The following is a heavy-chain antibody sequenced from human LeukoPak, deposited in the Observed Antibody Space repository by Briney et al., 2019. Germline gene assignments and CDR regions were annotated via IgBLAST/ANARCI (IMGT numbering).Heavy chain of an antibody. CDR2: IYYSGST. Sequence: SETLSLTCTVSGGSISSYYWSWIRQPPGKGLEWIGYIYYSGSTNYNPSPKSRVTISVDTSKNQFSLKLSSVTAADTAVYYCARVFEGCGGARYYYHYMDVWGKGTTVTVSS. J-gene: IGHJ6*03. CDR1: GGSISSYY. D-gene: IGHD3-16*01. V-gene: IGHV4-59*01. CDR3: ARVFEGCGGARYYYHYMDV.